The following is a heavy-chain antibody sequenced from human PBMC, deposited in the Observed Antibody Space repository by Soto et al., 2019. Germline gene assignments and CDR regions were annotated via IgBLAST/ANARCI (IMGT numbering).Heavy chain of an antibody. D-gene: IGHD3-10*02. CDR2: IIPIFGAA. CDR1: GGTFSNYL. V-gene: IGHV1-69*13. J-gene: IGHJ5*02. CDR3: AAGVRVDANYGHLYDWFDP. Sequence: SVKVSCKASGGTFSNYLISWVRQAPGQGPEWMGGIIPIFGAANYAQKFQGRVKFTADESTSTAYMELGSLDSEDTAIYYCAAGVRVDANYGHLYDWFDPSGQSASVTVSS.